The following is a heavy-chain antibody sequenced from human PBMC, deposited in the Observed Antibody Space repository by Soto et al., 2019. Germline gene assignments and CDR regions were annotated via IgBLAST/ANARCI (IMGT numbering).Heavy chain of an antibody. CDR2: ISYDGSNK. Sequence: QVQLVESGGGVVQPGRSLRLSCAASGFTFSSYGMHWVRQAPGKGLEWVAVISYDGSNKYYADSVKGRFTISRDNSKNTLYLQMNSLRAEDTAVYYCAKDSAGSSSLLGGGGMDVWGQGTTVTVSS. J-gene: IGHJ6*02. D-gene: IGHD6-13*01. CDR3: AKDSAGSSSLLGGGGMDV. V-gene: IGHV3-30*18. CDR1: GFTFSSYG.